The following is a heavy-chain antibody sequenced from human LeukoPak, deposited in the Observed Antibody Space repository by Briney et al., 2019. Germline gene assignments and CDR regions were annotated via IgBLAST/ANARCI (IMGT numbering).Heavy chain of an antibody. CDR1: GGSFSGYY. Sequence: PSETLSLTCAVYGGSFSGYYWSWVRQAPGKGLEWVSAISGSGGSTYYADSVKGRFTISRDNSKNTLYLQMNSLRAEDTAVYYCAKGIVPAAIESLDYYGMDVWGQGTTVTVSS. CDR3: AKGIVPAAIESLDYYGMDV. V-gene: IGHV3-23*01. J-gene: IGHJ6*02. D-gene: IGHD2-2*01. CDR2: ISGSGGST.